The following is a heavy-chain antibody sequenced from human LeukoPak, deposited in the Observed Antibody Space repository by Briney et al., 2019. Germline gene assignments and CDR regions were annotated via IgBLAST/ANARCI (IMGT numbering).Heavy chain of an antibody. CDR3: AGGPALWQKAGFDY. D-gene: IGHD3-10*01. J-gene: IGHJ4*02. V-gene: IGHV4-38-2*02. CDR2: IYHSGST. CDR1: GYSISSGYY. Sequence: SETLSLTCTVSGYSISSGYYWGWIRPPPGKGLEWIGSIYHSGSTYYNPSLKSRVTISVDTSKNQFSLKLSSVTAADTAVYYCAGGPALWQKAGFDYWGQGTLVTVSS.